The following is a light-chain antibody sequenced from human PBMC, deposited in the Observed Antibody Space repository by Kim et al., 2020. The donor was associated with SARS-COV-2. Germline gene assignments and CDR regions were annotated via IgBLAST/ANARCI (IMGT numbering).Light chain of an antibody. Sequence: DIQMTQSPSSLSASVGDRVTITCRASQTIGNYLNWYQQKPGKAPRLLIFLASTLERGVPPRFGASGSGTDFTLTISSLQAEDVATYFWQESYNIPGTFGQGTKVDIK. J-gene: IGKJ1*01. CDR1: QTIGNY. CDR3: QESYNIPGT. V-gene: IGKV1-39*01. CDR2: LAS.